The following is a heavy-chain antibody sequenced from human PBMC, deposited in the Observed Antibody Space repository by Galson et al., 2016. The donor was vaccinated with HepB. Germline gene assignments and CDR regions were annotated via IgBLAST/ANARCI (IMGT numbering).Heavy chain of an antibody. CDR2: IYWNDHK. J-gene: IGHJ3*02. V-gene: IGHV2-5*01. D-gene: IGHD1-26*01. CDR3: ALTGSYQASDGFDI. Sequence: PALVTPTQTLTLTCAFSGFSLSTSGVGVGWIRQPPGKALEWLALIYWNDHKRYSPSLQIRLTITKDTSKKQVVLTMTNMDPVDTATYFCALTGSYQASDGFDIWGKGTMVTVSS. CDR1: GFSLSTSGVG.